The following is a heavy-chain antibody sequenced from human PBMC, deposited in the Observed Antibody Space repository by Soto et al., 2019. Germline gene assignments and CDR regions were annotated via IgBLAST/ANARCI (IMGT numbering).Heavy chain of an antibody. CDR2: INPSGGST. V-gene: IGHV1-46*01. Sequence: ASVKVSCKASGYTFTSYYMHWVRQAPGQGLEWMGIINPSGGSTSYAQKFQGRVTMTRDTSTSTVYMELSSLRSEDTAVYYCARGHKYTYYDFWSGYFPKSDPWGQGTMVTVSS. D-gene: IGHD3-3*01. CDR3: ARGHKYTYYDFWSGYFPKSDP. J-gene: IGHJ5*02. CDR1: GYTFTSYY.